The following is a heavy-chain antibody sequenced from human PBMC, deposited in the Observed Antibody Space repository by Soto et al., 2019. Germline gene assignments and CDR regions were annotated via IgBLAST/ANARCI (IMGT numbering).Heavy chain of an antibody. V-gene: IGHV4-34*01. CDR2: INHSGST. Sequence: QVQLQQWGAGLLKPSETLSLTCAVYGGSFSGYYWSWIRQPPGKGLEWIGEINHSGSTNYNPSLKSRVTISVDTSMNQFSLKLSSVTAADTAVYYCARLFPFVRGVIDYWGQGTLVTVSS. CDR3: ARLFPFVRGVIDY. J-gene: IGHJ4*02. CDR1: GGSFSGYY. D-gene: IGHD3-10*01.